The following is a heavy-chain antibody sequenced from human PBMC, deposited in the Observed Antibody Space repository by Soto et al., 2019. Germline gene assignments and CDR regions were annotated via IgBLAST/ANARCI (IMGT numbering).Heavy chain of an antibody. CDR3: VRLIGNSWLDF. CDR2: TYYRSKWYN. D-gene: IGHD1-26*01. J-gene: IGHJ5*01. Sequence: SLTLSLTCAISGDSVSSSSVSWNWIRQSPSRGLEWLGRTYYRSKWYNDYAESVKSRITINPDTSKNQFSLHLNSVTPEDTAVYYCVRLIGNSWLDFWGQGTLVTVSS. V-gene: IGHV6-1*01. CDR1: GDSVSSSSVS.